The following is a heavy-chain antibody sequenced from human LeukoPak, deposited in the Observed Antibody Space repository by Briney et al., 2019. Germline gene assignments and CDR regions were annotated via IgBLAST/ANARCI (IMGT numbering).Heavy chain of an antibody. CDR2: ISYDGSNK. V-gene: IGHV3-30*18. J-gene: IGHJ4*02. CDR3: AKISSSPTPIDY. Sequence: GGSLRLSCAASGFTFSSYGMHWVRQAPGKGLEWVAVISYDGSNKYYADSVKGRFTISRDNSKNTLYLQMNSLRAEDTAAYYCAKISSSPTPIDYWGQGTLVTVS. D-gene: IGHD6-6*01. CDR1: GFTFSSYG.